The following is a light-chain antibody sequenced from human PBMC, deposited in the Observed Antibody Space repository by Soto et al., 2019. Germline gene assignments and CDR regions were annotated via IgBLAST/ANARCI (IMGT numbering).Light chain of an antibody. CDR3: MQSTHLPPT. CDR2: EVS. V-gene: IGKV2D-29*02. CDR1: QSLLHITGEAF. Sequence: DVVMTQTPLFLSVAPGQPASISCKSSQSLLHITGEAFPFWYLQKPGQSLQLLLYEVSTRVSRVPDRFSGSGSATDFTLDISRVETDDAGTYYCMQSTHLPPTFGQGTRLGIE. J-gene: IGKJ5*01.